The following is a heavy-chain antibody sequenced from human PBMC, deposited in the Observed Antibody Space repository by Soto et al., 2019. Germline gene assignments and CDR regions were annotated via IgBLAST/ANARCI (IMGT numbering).Heavy chain of an antibody. CDR1: GGSFSGYY. J-gene: IGHJ4*02. CDR3: AGGDIVVVPAARGVDY. CDR2: INHSGST. V-gene: IGHV4-34*01. D-gene: IGHD2-2*01. Sequence: SETLSLTCAVYGGSFSGYYWSWIRQPPGKGLEWIGEINHSGSTNYNPSLKSRVTISVDTSKNQFSLKLSSVTAADTAVYYCAGGDIVVVPAARGVDYWGQGTLVTVSS.